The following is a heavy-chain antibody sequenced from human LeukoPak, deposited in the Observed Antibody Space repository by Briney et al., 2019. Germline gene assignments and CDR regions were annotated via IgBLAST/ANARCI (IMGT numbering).Heavy chain of an antibody. CDR3: AGRSRVPAADIYYYYYYMDV. CDR2: IIPIFGTA. CDR1: GGTFSSYA. J-gene: IGHJ6*03. V-gene: IGHV1-69*05. Sequence: SVKVSCTASGGTFSSYAISWARQAPGQGLEWMGGIIPIFGTANYAQKFQGRVTITTDESTSTAYMELSSLRSEDTAVYYCAGRSRVPAADIYYYYYYMDVWGKGTTVTVSS. D-gene: IGHD2-2*01.